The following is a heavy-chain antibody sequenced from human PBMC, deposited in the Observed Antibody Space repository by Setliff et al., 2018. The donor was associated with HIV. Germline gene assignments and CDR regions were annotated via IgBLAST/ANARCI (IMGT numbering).Heavy chain of an antibody. D-gene: IGHD2-2*01. Sequence: GGSLRLSCAASGFTFTTYAMGWVRQAPGKGLEWVSTVGAVGGPTHYADSVKGRFTISRDNAKNSLYLQMNSLRAEDTALYYCAKDIIPAGLFHDLWGQGTLVTVSS. J-gene: IGHJ5*02. V-gene: IGHV3-23*01. CDR2: VGAVGGPT. CDR1: GFTFTTYA. CDR3: AKDIIPAGLFHDL.